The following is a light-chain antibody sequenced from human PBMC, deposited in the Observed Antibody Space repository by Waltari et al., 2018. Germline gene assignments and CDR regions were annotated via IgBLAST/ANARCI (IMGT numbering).Light chain of an antibody. V-gene: IGKV4-1*01. J-gene: IGKJ5*01. Sequence: DIVMTQSPDSLAVSLGERASINCKASQTVLHSSTNKNYLAWYQQKPGQPPKLLIYWASTRHTGVPDRFSDSVSGTEFTLTISSLQAEDVAVYYCQQYYSTLTISCGQGTRLEIK. CDR2: WAS. CDR1: QTVLHSSTNKNY. CDR3: QQYYSTLTIS.